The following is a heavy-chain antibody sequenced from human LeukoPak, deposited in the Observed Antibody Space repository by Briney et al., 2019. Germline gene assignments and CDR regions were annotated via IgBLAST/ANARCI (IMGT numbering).Heavy chain of an antibody. CDR3: ARDLDCGSTSCYTTLKYYYYYYMDV. J-gene: IGHJ6*03. Sequence: ASVKVSCKASGYTFTSYGISWVRQAPGQGLEWMGWISAYNGNTNYAQKLQGRVTMTTDTSTSTAYMELRSLRSDDTAVYYCARDLDCGSTSCYTTLKYYYYYYMDVWGKGTTVTVSS. CDR2: ISAYNGNT. D-gene: IGHD2-2*02. V-gene: IGHV1-18*01. CDR1: GYTFTSYG.